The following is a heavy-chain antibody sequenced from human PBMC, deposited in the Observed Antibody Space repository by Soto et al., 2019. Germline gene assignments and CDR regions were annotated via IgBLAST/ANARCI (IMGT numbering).Heavy chain of an antibody. J-gene: IGHJ4*02. CDR2: ISSSDAK. D-gene: IGHD5-18*01. CDR3: ARMLGYGYDY. Sequence: QVTLKESGPVLVKPTETLTLTCTVSGFSLSNPRMSVGWIRQPPGKALEWLAHISSSDAKSYNTSLRNRLTIPKDASKSQVALTLTNMDPVDTATYYCARMLGYGYDYWGQGTLVTVSS. CDR1: GFSLSNPRMS. V-gene: IGHV2-26*01.